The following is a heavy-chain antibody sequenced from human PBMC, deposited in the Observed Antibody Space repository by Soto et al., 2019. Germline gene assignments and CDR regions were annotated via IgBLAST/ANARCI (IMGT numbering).Heavy chain of an antibody. J-gene: IGHJ4*02. Sequence: GGSLRLSCAASGFTVSSNYMSWVRQASGKGLEWVSVIYSGGSTYYADSVKGRFTISRDNSKNTLYLQMNSLRAEDTAVYYCARGFWSGYSVDYWGQGTLVTVSS. D-gene: IGHD3-3*01. CDR2: IYSGGST. CDR3: ARGFWSGYSVDY. V-gene: IGHV3-66*02. CDR1: GFTVSSNY.